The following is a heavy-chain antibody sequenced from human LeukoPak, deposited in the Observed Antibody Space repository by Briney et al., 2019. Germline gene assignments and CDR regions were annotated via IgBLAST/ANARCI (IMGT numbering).Heavy chain of an antibody. D-gene: IGHD3-22*01. Sequence: GESLKISCKGSGYSFPTYWIGWVRQMPGKGLEWMGIIYPGDSDTKYSPSFQGQVTISADKSISTAYLQWSSLKASDTAMYYCARQSSYSDSSGYYYWFDPWGQGTVVTVSS. CDR2: IYPGDSDT. CDR3: ARQSSYSDSSGYYYWFDP. V-gene: IGHV5-51*01. CDR1: GYSFPTYW. J-gene: IGHJ5*02.